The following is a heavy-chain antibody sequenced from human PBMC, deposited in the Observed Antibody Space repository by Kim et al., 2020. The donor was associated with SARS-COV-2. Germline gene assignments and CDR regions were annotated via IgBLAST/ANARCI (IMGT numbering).Heavy chain of an antibody. CDR2: IYHRGSI. D-gene: IGHD3-22*01. CDR1: GASITNDDW. J-gene: IGHJ4*02. Sequence: SETLSLTCAVSGASITNDDWWSWVRQPPGKGLEWIGEIYHRGSINYNPSLKSRVTISMDKSKNQFSLNLNSVTAADTAVYYCARSFGGDRYYDSNGYYWRLDCWGQGTLVTVSS. CDR3: ARSFGGDRYYDSNGYYWRLDC. V-gene: IGHV4-4*02.